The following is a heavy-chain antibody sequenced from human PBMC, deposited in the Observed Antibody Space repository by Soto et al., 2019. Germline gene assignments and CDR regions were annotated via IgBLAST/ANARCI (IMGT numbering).Heavy chain of an antibody. D-gene: IGHD2-2*01. CDR3: ARAAIVLVPAATATFDGMDV. J-gene: IGHJ6*02. CDR2: INPNSGGT. Sequence: GASVKVSCKASGYTFTGYSMHWVRQAPGQGLEWMGWINPNSGGTNYAQKFQGWVTMTRDTSISTAYMELSRLRSDDTAVYYCARAAIVLVPAATATFDGMDVWGQGTTVTVSS. V-gene: IGHV1-2*04. CDR1: GYTFTGYS.